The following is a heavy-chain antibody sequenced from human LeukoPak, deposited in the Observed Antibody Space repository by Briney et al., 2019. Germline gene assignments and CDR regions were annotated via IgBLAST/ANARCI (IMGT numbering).Heavy chain of an antibody. Sequence: GGSLRLSCAASGFTFSSYWMHWVRQAPGKGLVWVSRINSDGSSTSYADSVKGRFTISRDNAKNTLYLQMNSLRAEDTAVYYCAGDTAMVREDWYFDLWGRGTLVTVSS. V-gene: IGHV3-74*01. CDR1: GFTFSSYW. CDR2: INSDGSST. CDR3: AGDTAMVREDWYFDL. J-gene: IGHJ2*01. D-gene: IGHD5-18*01.